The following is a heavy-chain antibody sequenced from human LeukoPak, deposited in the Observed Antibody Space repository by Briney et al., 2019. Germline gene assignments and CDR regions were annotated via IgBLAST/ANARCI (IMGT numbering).Heavy chain of an antibody. CDR2: ISWNSGSI. V-gene: IGHV3-9*01. CDR3: AKAGATTYYFDY. D-gene: IGHD1-26*01. CDR1: GLTFDDYA. Sequence: QPGRSLRLSCAASGLTFDDYAMHWVRHAPGKGLEWVSGISWNSGSIGYADSVKGRFTISRDNAKNSLYLQMNSLRAEDTALYYCAKAGATTYYFDYWGQGTLVTVSS. J-gene: IGHJ4*02.